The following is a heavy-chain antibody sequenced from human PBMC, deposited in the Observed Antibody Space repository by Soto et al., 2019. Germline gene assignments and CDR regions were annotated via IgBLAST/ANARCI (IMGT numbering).Heavy chain of an antibody. V-gene: IGHV3-30-3*01. J-gene: IGHJ4*02. CDR3: ARDGAAAGYFDY. CDR1: GFTFSSYA. CDR2: ISYDGSNK. D-gene: IGHD6-13*01. Sequence: GGSLRLSCTASGFTFSSYAIHWVRQAPGKGLEWVAVISYDGSNKYYADSVKGRFTISRDNSKNTLYLQMNSLRAEDTAVYYCARDGAAAGYFDYWGQGTLVTVSS.